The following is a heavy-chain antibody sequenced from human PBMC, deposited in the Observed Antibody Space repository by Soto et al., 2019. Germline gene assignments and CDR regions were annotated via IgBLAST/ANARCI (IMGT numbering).Heavy chain of an antibody. J-gene: IGHJ6*02. CDR3: ARDGPFISVAAPAFQYAMDV. D-gene: IGHD6-19*01. CDR2: IKQDGSEN. V-gene: IGHV3-7*03. CDR1: SFTFSSYW. Sequence: PGGSLRLSCAASSFTFSSYWLSWVRQAPGKGLEWVATIKQDGSENYYVDSVKGRFTTSRDNAKNSLYLQMSSLRADDTAVYYCARDGPFISVAAPAFQYAMDVWGQGTTVTVSS.